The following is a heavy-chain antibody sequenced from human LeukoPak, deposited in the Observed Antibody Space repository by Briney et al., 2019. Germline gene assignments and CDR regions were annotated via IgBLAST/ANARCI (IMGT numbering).Heavy chain of an antibody. CDR3: AKEYDLLTGYKLPSGRLSQYNWFDP. Sequence: GGSLRLPCAASGFTFRSYAMSWVRQAPGKGLEWVSAISGSGGTTNYADSVKGRFTISRDNSKNKLYLQMNSLRAEDTAVYFCAKEYDLLTGYKLPSGRLSQYNWFDPWGQGTLVTVSS. J-gene: IGHJ5*02. CDR1: GFTFRSYA. V-gene: IGHV3-23*01. D-gene: IGHD3-9*01. CDR2: ISGSGGTT.